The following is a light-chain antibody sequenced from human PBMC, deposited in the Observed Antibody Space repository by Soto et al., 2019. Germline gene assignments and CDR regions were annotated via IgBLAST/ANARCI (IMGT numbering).Light chain of an antibody. V-gene: IGKV4-1*01. CDR1: QSVLYSSNNKNY. CDR2: WAS. Sequence: DIVMTQSPDSLAVSLGERATINCKSSQSVLYSSNNKNYLAWYQQKPGQPPKLLIYWASTRESGVPDRFSGSGSGTDFTLPISSLQAEDVEVSYCQQDYRPWTFGQGTKVEIK. J-gene: IGKJ1*01. CDR3: QQDYRPWT.